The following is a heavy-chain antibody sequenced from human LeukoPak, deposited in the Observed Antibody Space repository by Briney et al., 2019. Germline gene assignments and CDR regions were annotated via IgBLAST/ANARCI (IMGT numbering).Heavy chain of an antibody. D-gene: IGHD1-26*01. J-gene: IGHJ4*02. Sequence: GGSLRLSCAASGFTFSSYSMNWVRQAPGKGLEWVSYISSSSSAIYYADSLKGRFTISRDNAKNSLFLQMNSLRAEDTAVYYCARVGPGYWGQGTLVTVSS. CDR2: ISSSSSAI. CDR1: GFTFSSYS. CDR3: ARVGPGY. V-gene: IGHV3-48*01.